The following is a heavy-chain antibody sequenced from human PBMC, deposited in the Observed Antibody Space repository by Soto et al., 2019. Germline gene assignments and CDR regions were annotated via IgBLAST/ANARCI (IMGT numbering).Heavy chain of an antibody. D-gene: IGHD6-6*01. CDR2: IYYSGST. CDR1: GGSISSYY. CDR3: ARDLGQLVLDY. V-gene: IGHV4-59*01. Sequence: QVQLQESGPGLVKPSETLSLTCTVSGGSISSYYWSWIRQPPGKGLEWIGYIYYSGSTNYNPSLKSRVTISVDTSKNQFSLKLSSETAADTAVYYCARDLGQLVLDYWGQGTLVTVSS. J-gene: IGHJ4*02.